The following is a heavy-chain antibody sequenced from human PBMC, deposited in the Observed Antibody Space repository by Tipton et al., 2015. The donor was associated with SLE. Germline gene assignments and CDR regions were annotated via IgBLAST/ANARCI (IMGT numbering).Heavy chain of an antibody. CDR1: GDSIIIGGYY. CDR3: ARDGGGDYGFDP. CDR2: IYYDGNS. D-gene: IGHD4-17*01. Sequence: TLSLTCTVSGDSIIIGGYYWSWIRQSPGKGLEWIGYIYYDGNSHYNPSLKSRLSISVDTSKNQFSLKLSSVTAADTAVYYCARDGGGDYGFDPWGQGTLVTVSS. V-gene: IGHV4-31*03. J-gene: IGHJ5*02.